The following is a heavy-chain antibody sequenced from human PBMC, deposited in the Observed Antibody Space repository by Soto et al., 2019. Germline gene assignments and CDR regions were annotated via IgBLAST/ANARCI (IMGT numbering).Heavy chain of an antibody. CDR2: INPNSGGT. J-gene: IGHJ5*02. CDR3: ARGVHLGIVVVPAAQNWFDP. D-gene: IGHD2-2*03. V-gene: IGHV1-2*04. CDR1: GYTFTGYY. Sequence: QVQLVQSGAEVKKPGASVKVSCKASGYTFTGYYMHWVRQAPGQGLEWMGWINPNSGGTNYAQKFEGWVTMTRDTSNSTAYMELSRLRSDDTAVYYCARGVHLGIVVVPAAQNWFDPWGQGTLVTVSS.